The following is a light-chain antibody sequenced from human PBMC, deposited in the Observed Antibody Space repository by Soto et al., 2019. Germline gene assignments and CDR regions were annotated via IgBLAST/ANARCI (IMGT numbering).Light chain of an antibody. J-gene: IGKJ3*01. Sequence: AIQMTQSPSSFSASTGDRVTITCRASQGVSTSLAWYPRKPGQAPKLLIYATSTLYSGVPSRFSGSGSGTDFTLTISCLKSEDCATYFCQQYYTYPFTFGPGTDVDV. CDR2: ATS. CDR1: QGVSTS. V-gene: IGKV1-8*01. CDR3: QQYYTYPFT.